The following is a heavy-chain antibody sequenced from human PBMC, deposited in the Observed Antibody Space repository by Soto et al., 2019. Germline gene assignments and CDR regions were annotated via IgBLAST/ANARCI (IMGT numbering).Heavy chain of an antibody. D-gene: IGHD3-10*01. CDR1: GFTFNSYA. V-gene: IGHV3-23*01. J-gene: IGHJ4*02. CDR3: AKDYYGSGSYYNVLDY. Sequence: PGGSLRLSCAASGFTFNSYAMSWVRQAPGKGLEWVSVISGSGGSTYYADSVKGRFTISRDNSKNTLYLQMNSLRAEDTAVYYCAKDYYGSGSYYNVLDYWGQGTLVTVSS. CDR2: ISGSGGST.